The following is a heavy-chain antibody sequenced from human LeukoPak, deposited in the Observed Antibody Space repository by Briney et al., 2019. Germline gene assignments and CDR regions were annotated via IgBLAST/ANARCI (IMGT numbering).Heavy chain of an antibody. CDR1: GFTVSSNY. V-gene: IGHV3-53*01. J-gene: IGHJ4*02. Sequence: GGSLRLSCAASGFTVSSNYMSWVRQAPGKGLEWVSVIYSGGSTYYADSVKGRFTISRDNSKNTLYLQMNSLRAEDTAVYYCAREGDSSGWFPPPTDYWGQGTLVTVSS. CDR2: IYSGGST. D-gene: IGHD6-19*01. CDR3: AREGDSSGWFPPPTDY.